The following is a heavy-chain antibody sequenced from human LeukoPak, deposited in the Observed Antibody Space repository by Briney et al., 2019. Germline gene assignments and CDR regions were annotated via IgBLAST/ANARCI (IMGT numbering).Heavy chain of an antibody. J-gene: IGHJ3*01. CDR2: ISSSSRFI. Sequence: GGSLRLSCAASGFTFSGYTMNWVRQAPGKGLEWVSSISSSSRFIYYADSMKGRVTISRDTAKNSLYLQMHSLRAEDTAVYCCAREHHAPVQRYYSDSTSYSAFDVWGQGTMVTVSS. CDR1: GFTFSGYT. V-gene: IGHV3-21*01. CDR3: AREHHAPVQRYYSDSTSYSAFDV. D-gene: IGHD3-22*01.